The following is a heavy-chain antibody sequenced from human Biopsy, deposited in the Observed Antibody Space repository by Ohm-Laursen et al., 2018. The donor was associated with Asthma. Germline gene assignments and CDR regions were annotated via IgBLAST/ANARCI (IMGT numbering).Heavy chain of an antibody. CDR3: ARDQGSALSGAGMDV. V-gene: IGHV1-18*01. D-gene: IGHD3-9*01. CDR1: GYTFTTYG. J-gene: IGHJ6*02. CDR2: ISTYNGNT. Sequence: SVKVSCKASGYTFTTYGISWLRQAPGQGLEWMGWISTYNGNTKYGRKVQGRVTMTTDTATSTAYIYLRSLRSDDTAVYYCARDQGSALSGAGMDVWGQGTTVTVSS.